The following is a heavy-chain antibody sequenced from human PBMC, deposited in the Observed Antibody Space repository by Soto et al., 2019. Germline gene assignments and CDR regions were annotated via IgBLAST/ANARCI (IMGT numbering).Heavy chain of an antibody. D-gene: IGHD6-13*01. Sequence: GGSLRLSCAASGFTFSSYAMSWVRQAPGKGLEWVSAISGSGGSTYYADSVKGRFTISRDNSKNTLYLQMNSLRAEDTAVYYCAKDPRSSSWYGWFDPWGQGTLVTVSS. V-gene: IGHV3-23*01. J-gene: IGHJ5*02. CDR1: GFTFSSYA. CDR2: ISGSGGST. CDR3: AKDPRSSSWYGWFDP.